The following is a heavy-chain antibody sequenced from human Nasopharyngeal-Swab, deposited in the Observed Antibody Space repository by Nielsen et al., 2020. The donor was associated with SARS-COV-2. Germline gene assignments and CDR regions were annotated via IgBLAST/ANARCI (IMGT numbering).Heavy chain of an antibody. D-gene: IGHD3-10*01. Sequence: WIRQHPGKGLEWIGDIYHSGSTYYNPSLKSRVTISVDRSKNQFSLKLSSVTAADTAVYYCAREGILWFGEEMWLFFDYWGQGTLVTVSS. CDR3: AREGILWFGEEMWLFFDY. CDR2: IYHSGST. J-gene: IGHJ4*02. V-gene: IGHV4-30-2*01.